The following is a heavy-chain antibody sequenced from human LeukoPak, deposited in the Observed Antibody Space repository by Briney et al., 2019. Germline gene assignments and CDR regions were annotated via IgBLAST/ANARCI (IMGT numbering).Heavy chain of an antibody. V-gene: IGHV3-23*01. J-gene: IGHJ6*02. CDR1: GFTFSSYA. Sequence: TGGSLRLSCAASGFTFSSYAMTWVRQAPGKGLEWVSAISGSGGSTYYADSVKGRFTISRDNSKNTLYLQMNSLRAEDTAVYYCAKDPLYYGSGSYYNRNYYYYYGMDVWGQGTTVTVSS. D-gene: IGHD3-10*01. CDR2: ISGSGGST. CDR3: AKDPLYYGSGSYYNRNYYYYYGMDV.